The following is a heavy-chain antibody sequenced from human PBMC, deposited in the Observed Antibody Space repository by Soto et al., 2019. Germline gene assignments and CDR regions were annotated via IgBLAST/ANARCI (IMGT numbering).Heavy chain of an antibody. V-gene: IGHV1-69*13. CDR3: ARSRVVPAGLSPPKAKMGGYYGMDV. CDR2: IIPIFGTA. Sequence: ASVKVSCKASGGTFSSYAISWVRQAPGQGLEWMGGIIPIFGTANYAQKFQGRVTITADESTSTAYMELSSLRSEDTAVYYCARSRVVPAGLSPPKAKMGGYYGMDVWGQGTTVTVSS. J-gene: IGHJ6*02. D-gene: IGHD2-2*01. CDR1: GGTFSSYA.